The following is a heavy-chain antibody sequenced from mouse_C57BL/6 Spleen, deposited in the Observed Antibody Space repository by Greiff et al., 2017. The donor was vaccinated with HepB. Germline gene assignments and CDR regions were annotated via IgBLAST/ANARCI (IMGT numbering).Heavy chain of an antibody. CDR3: ARSGLYAMDY. J-gene: IGHJ4*01. D-gene: IGHD3-1*01. CDR2: MYPGDGDT. CDR1: GYAFSSYW. V-gene: IGHV1-80*01. Sequence: VQLQQSGAELVKPGASVKISCKASGYAFSSYWMNWVKQRPGKGLEWIGQMYPGDGDTNYNGKFKGKATLTADKSSSTAYMQLSSLTSEDSAVYFCARSGLYAMDYWGQGPSVTVAS.